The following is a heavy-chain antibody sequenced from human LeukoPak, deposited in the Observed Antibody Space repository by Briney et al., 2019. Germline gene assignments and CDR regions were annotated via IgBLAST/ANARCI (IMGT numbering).Heavy chain of an antibody. CDR2: TSSDLNVK. Sequence: GGSLGLSCAASGFTFRNYVIHWVRQAPGKGLEWVAVTSSDLNVKLYADSVKGRFTISRDNSRSTLYLQMNSLRPEDTATYYCAREGCYGSGSPPSLYFDYWGQGTLVTVSS. V-gene: IGHV3-30-3*01. D-gene: IGHD3-10*01. CDR3: AREGCYGSGSPPSLYFDY. CDR1: GFTFRNYV. J-gene: IGHJ4*02.